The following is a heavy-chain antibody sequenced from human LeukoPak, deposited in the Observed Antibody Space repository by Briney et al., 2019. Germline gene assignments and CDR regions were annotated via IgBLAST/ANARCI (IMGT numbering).Heavy chain of an antibody. CDR3: ARRPVVVIKAFDI. CDR1: GASMTSSNW. Sequence: PSGTLSLTCAISGASMTSSNWWSWVRQPPGKGLEWIGEINHSGSTNYNPSLKSRVTISVDTSKNQFSLKLSSVTAADTAVYYCARRPVVVIKAFDIWGQGTMVTVSS. CDR2: INHSGST. V-gene: IGHV4-4*02. J-gene: IGHJ3*02. D-gene: IGHD3-22*01.